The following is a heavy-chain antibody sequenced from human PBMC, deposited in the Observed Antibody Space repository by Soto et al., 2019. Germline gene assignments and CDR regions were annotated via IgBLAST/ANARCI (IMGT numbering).Heavy chain of an antibody. CDR1: GVTFNNVW. J-gene: IGHJ5*02. CDR3: ATIWGLYCTSTRCTENWLDP. CDR2: IKQDGSEK. V-gene: IGHV3-7*03. Sequence: GVSLRLSCAASGVTFNNVWMSWVRQAPGKGLEWVANIKQDGSEKYHLDSVKGRFTISRDNAKNSLYLQMNSLRSDDTAVYYCATIWGLYCTSTRCTENWLDPWGQGTLVTVSS. D-gene: IGHD2-2*01.